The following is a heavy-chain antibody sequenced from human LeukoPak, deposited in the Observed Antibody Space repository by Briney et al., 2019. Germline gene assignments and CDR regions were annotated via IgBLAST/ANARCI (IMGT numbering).Heavy chain of an antibody. D-gene: IGHD4-17*01. V-gene: IGHV3-33*06. CDR2: IWYAGSNK. Sequence: GGSLRLSCAASGFTFSSYGMHWVRQAPGKGLEWVAVIWYAGSNKYYADSVKGRFTISRDNSKNTLYLQMNSLRAEDTAVYYCAKDSTTVPNPNYFDYWGQGTLVTVSS. CDR1: GFTFSSYG. CDR3: AKDSTTVPNPNYFDY. J-gene: IGHJ4*02.